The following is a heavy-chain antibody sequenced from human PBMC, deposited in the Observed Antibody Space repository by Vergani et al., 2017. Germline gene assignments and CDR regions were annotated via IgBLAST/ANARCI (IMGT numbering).Heavy chain of an antibody. CDR3: ARIKYYGSSGYSLTRWHNWFDP. Sequence: DVQLLESGGGLIQPGGSLRLSCAASGFLFSHYWMSWVRQAPGKGLEWVANINQDGSEKYYVASVKGRLTISRDNAKNSLYLQMNSLRAEDTALYYCARIKYYGSSGYSLTRWHNWFDPWGQGTLITFSS. D-gene: IGHD3-22*01. J-gene: IGHJ5*02. CDR1: GFLFSHYW. V-gene: IGHV3-7*01. CDR2: INQDGSEK.